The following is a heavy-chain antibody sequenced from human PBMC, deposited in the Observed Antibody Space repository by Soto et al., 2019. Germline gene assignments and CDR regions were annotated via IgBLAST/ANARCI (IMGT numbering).Heavy chain of an antibody. Sequence: PSETLSLTCTVSGGSISSYYWSWIRQPPGKGLEWIGYIYYSGSTNYNPSLKSRVTISVDTSKNQFSLKLSSVTAADTAVYYCATQLRYCSGASCYLEWSIDYWGQGTLVTVSS. CDR2: IYYSGST. D-gene: IGHD2-15*01. V-gene: IGHV4-59*08. CDR3: ATQLRYCSGASCYLEWSIDY. CDR1: GGSISSYY. J-gene: IGHJ4*02.